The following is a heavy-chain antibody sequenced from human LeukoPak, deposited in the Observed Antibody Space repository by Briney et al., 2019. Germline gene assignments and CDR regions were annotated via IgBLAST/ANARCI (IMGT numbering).Heavy chain of an antibody. CDR3: AREGNYYDMDV. J-gene: IGHJ6*02. V-gene: IGHV3-53*01. CDR2: IFSGGTT. Sequence: PGGSLRLSCAASGFTVSSNYMSWVRQAQGKGLEWVSVIFSGGTTYYADSVKGRFTISRDNSKNTLYLQMISLRAEDTAVYYCAREGNYYDMDVWGQGTTVTVSS. CDR1: GFTVSSNY.